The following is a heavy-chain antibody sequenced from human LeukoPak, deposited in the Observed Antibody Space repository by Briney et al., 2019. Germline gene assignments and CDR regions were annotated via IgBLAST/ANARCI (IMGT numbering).Heavy chain of an antibody. J-gene: IGHJ4*02. CDR3: AKEYYVLLVYALGGSFDY. CDR2: INWNGGST. CDR1: GFTFDDYG. V-gene: IGHV3-20*04. D-gene: IGHD2-8*02. Sequence: GGSLRLSCAASGFTFDDYGMSWVRQAPGKGLEWVSGINWNGGSTGYADSVKGRFTISRDNSKNTLSLQMNSLRAEDTAVYYCAKEYYVLLVYALGGSFDYWGRGTLVTVSS.